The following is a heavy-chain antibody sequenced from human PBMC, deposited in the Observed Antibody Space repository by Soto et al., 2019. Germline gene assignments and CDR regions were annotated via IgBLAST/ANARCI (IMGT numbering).Heavy chain of an antibody. CDR2: IYYTGTT. Sequence: PSETLSLTCTVSGGSVYSGSFYWGWIRQPPGKGLEWIGFIYYTGTTNYNPSPGSRVTMSLDTSRNQFFLELMSVTAADTAVFYCVRQYFIDCNGGLCYHAFDIWGQGTMVTVSS. CDR1: GGSVYSGSFY. CDR3: VRQYFIDCNGGLCYHAFDI. J-gene: IGHJ3*02. V-gene: IGHV4-61*01. D-gene: IGHD2-8*02.